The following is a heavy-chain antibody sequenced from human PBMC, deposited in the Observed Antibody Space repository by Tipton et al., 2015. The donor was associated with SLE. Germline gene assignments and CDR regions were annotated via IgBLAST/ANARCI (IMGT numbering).Heavy chain of an antibody. CDR1: GYTFTSYG. Sequence: QSGPKVKKPGASVKVSCKASGYTFTSYGISWVRQAPGQGLEWMGWISAYNGNTNYAQKLQGRVTMTTDTSTSTAYMELRSLRSDDTAVYYCARDSGDIAAAGTHAFDIWGQGTMVTVSS. V-gene: IGHV1-18*01. CDR2: ISAYNGNT. CDR3: ARDSGDIAAAGTHAFDI. J-gene: IGHJ3*02. D-gene: IGHD6-13*01.